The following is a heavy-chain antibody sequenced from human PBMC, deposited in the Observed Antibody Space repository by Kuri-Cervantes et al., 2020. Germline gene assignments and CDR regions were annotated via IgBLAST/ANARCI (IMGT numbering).Heavy chain of an antibody. D-gene: IGHD4-23*01. V-gene: IGHV3-69-1*01. CDR1: GFTFDDYA. CDR2: ISSSSYI. CDR3: ARDPIYGGNSGVDY. J-gene: IGHJ4*02. Sequence: GESLKISCAASGFTFDDYAMHWVRQAPGKGLEWVSSISSSSYIYYADSVKGRFTISRDNAKNSLYLQMNSLRAEDTAVYYCARDPIYGGNSGVDYWGQGTLVTVSS.